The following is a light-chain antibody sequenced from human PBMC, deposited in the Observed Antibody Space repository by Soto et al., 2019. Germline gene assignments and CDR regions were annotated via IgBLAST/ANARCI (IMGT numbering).Light chain of an antibody. J-gene: IGKJ5*01. Sequence: EMVVTQSPGTLSLSPGERATLSCRASQSSSSNSLAWYQQKPGQAPRLFIYGASSRATGIPDRFSGSGSGRHFTLTISRLEPEDFALHYCQQYGSSPRITFGQGTRREIK. CDR1: QSSSSNS. CDR3: QQYGSSPRIT. CDR2: GAS. V-gene: IGKV3-20*01.